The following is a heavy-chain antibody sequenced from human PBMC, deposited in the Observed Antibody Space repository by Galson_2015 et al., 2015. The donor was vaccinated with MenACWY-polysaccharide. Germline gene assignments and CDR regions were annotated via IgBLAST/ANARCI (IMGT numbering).Heavy chain of an antibody. Sequence: PALVKPTQTLTLTCTVSEFSLRTPGVGVGWIRQPPGKALEWLALIFWDENKGYKPSMRSRLTVTKDTSKNRVVLTLTNVDPDDTATYYCAHRMGVAAAFDFWGQGAPVSVSS. V-gene: IGHV2-5*02. CDR3: AHRMGVAAAFDF. J-gene: IGHJ4*02. D-gene: IGHD6-25*01. CDR2: IFWDENK. CDR1: EFSLRTPGVG.